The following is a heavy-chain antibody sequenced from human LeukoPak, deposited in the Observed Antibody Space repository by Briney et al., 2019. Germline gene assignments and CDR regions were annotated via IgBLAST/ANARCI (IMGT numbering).Heavy chain of an antibody. V-gene: IGHV3-13*05. D-gene: IGHD3-9*01. CDR2: IGTAGDP. CDR1: GFTFSSYD. CDR3: AGGLRYFDWSRDYYYYYGMDV. J-gene: IGHJ6*04. Sequence: GGSLRLSCAASGFTFSSYDMHWVRQATGKGLEWVSAIGTAGDPYYPGSVKGRFTISRENAKYSLYLQMNSLRAGDTAVYYCAGGLRYFDWSRDYYYYYGMDVWGKGTTVTVSS.